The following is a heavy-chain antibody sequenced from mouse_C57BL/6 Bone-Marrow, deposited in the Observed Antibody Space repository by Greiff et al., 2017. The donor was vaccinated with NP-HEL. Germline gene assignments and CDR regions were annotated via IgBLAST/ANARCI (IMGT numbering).Heavy chain of an antibody. CDR3: ARRPSITTVVDDAMDY. CDR1: GFTFSDYG. J-gene: IGHJ4*01. Sequence: EVQVVESGGGLVKPGGSLKLSCAASGFTFSDYGMHWVRQAPEKGLEWVAYISSGSSTIYYADTVKGRFTISRDNAKNTLFLQMTSLRSEDTAMYYCARRPSITTVVDDAMDYWGQGTSVTVSS. CDR2: ISSGSSTI. D-gene: IGHD1-1*01. V-gene: IGHV5-17*01.